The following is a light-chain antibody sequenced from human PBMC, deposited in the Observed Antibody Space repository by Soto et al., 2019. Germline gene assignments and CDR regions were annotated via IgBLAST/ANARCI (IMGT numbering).Light chain of an antibody. V-gene: IGKV3-15*01. CDR3: QQYNNWPPAGA. Sequence: EIVMTHSPATLSVSPGERATLSCRASQSVSSNLAWYQQKPGQAPRLLIYGASTRATGIPARFSGSGSGTEFTLTISSLQSEDFAVYYCQQYNNWPPAGAFGQGTKVDIK. CDR2: GAS. J-gene: IGKJ1*01. CDR1: QSVSSN.